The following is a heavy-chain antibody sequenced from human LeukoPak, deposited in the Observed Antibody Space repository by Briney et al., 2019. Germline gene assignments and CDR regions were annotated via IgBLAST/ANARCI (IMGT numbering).Heavy chain of an antibody. CDR3: TAGLGKTDDDS. Sequence: GGSLRLSCEGSGFNFNDAWMSWIRQAPGKGLEWVGRVRTTAEGETTDYAAPVRGRFIISRDDSKNMVFMQMNRLETEDTAIYYCTAGLGKTDDDSWGQGTLVTVSS. D-gene: IGHD4-11*01. CDR2: VRTTAEGETT. J-gene: IGHJ4*02. CDR1: GFNFNDAW. V-gene: IGHV3-15*01.